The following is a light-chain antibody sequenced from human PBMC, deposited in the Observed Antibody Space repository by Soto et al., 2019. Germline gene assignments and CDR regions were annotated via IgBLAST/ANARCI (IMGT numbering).Light chain of an antibody. CDR3: QQYGNSPQT. Sequence: VLTQSPGTLSLSPGERVTLSCRASQSVNSSYLAWYQHKPGQAPKLLIYGASTRATGIPDRFSGSGSGTDFTLTIARLEPGDFAVYYCQQYGNSPQTFGQGAKVDI. CDR1: QSVNSSY. CDR2: GAS. V-gene: IGKV3-20*01. J-gene: IGKJ1*01.